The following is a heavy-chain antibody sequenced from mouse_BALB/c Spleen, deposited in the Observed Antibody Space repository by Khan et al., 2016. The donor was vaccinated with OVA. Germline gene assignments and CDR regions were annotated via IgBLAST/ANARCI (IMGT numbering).Heavy chain of an antibody. J-gene: IGHJ4*01. D-gene: IGHD1-1*01. CDR1: GYSITTNYA. CDR2: ISYNGST. CDR3: AMKNYYGYAVDY. V-gene: IGHV3-2*02. Sequence: EVELVESGPGLVKPSQSLSLTCTVTGYSITTNYAWDWIRQFPGNKLEWMGYISYNGSTSYNPYLKSRISITRDTSKNQSFLQLTSVTSEDTATYYCAMKNYYGYAVDYWGQGTSVTVSS.